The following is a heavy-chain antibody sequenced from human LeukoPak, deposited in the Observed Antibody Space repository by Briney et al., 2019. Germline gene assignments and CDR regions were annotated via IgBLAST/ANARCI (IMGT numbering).Heavy chain of an antibody. CDR3: ARATYFYADPYYFDY. CDR1: GGSISGFY. D-gene: IGHD4-17*01. J-gene: IGHJ4*02. Sequence: PSETLSLTCSVSGGSISGFYWSWIRRPPGKGLEWIGYISYSGTTDYNPSLKSRVTISIDTSKNQFSLKLRSVTAADTAVYYCARATYFYADPYYFDYWGQGTLVTVSS. V-gene: IGHV4-59*01. CDR2: ISYSGTT.